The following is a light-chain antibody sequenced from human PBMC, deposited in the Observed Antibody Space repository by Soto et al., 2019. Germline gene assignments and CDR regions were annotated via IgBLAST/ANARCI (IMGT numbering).Light chain of an antibody. CDR2: DVS. CDR3: SSYTTSNTRQIV. Sequence: QSVRTQPASGSGSPGQSITISCTGTSSDVCGYNYVSWYQQHPGKAPKFMIYDVSNRPSGVSNRFSGSKSGNTASLTISGLQAEDEADYYCSSYTTSNTRQIVFGTGTKVTVL. V-gene: IGLV2-14*01. J-gene: IGLJ1*01. CDR1: SSDVCGYNY.